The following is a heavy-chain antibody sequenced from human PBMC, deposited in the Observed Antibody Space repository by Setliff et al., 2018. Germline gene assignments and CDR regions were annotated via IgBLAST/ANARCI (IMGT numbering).Heavy chain of an antibody. V-gene: IGHV4-31*03. CDR2: IYYSGST. D-gene: IGHD6-19*01. CDR3: ARSRTIAVKGGVFAV. Sequence: PSETLSLTCSVSGASISSDGYYWSWIRQYPGKGLEWIGYIYYSGSTYCNPSLKSRVTISLDTSKNQFSLELNSVTAADTAVYYCARSRTIAVKGGVFAVWGRGTLVSVSS. J-gene: IGHJ2*01. CDR1: GASISSDGYY.